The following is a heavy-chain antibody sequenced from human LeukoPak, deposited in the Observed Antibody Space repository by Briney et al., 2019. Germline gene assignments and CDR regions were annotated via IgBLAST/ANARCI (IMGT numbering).Heavy chain of an antibody. CDR1: GFTFGDYA. D-gene: IGHD3-3*01. CDR2: IRSKAYGGTT. Sequence: GGSLRLSCSASGFTFGDYAMSWVRQAPGKGLEWVGFIRSKAYGGTTEYAASVKGRFTISRDDSKSIAYLQMNSLKTEDTAVYYCTRERYGSGYYGYWGQGTLVTVSS. V-gene: IGHV3-49*04. J-gene: IGHJ4*02. CDR3: TRERYGSGYYGY.